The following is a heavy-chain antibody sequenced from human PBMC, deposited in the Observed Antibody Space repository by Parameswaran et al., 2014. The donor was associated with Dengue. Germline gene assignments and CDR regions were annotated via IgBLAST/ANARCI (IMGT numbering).Heavy chain of an antibody. V-gene: IGHV2-26*01. D-gene: IGHD6-13*01. J-gene: IGHJ4*02. Sequence: GARWIRQPPGKALEWLAHIFSNDEKSYSTSLKSRLTISKDTSKSQVVLTMTNMDPVDTATYYCARESWEGLDYWGQGTLVTVSS. CDR1: G. CDR3: ARESWEGLDY. CDR2: IFSNDEK.